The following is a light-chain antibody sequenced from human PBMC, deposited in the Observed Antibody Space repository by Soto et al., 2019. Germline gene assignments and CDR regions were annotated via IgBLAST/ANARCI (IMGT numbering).Light chain of an antibody. J-gene: IGLJ2*01. CDR3: SSYSSDTTPVI. Sequence: QSVLTQPASVSGSPGQSSTISCTGSSSDIRVYNYVSWYQQHPGKAPKLLIYDVTDRPSGVSNRFSGSKSGNTASLTISGLQAEDEADYYCSSYSSDTTPVIFGAGTKLTVL. V-gene: IGLV2-14*03. CDR2: DVT. CDR1: SSDIRVYNY.